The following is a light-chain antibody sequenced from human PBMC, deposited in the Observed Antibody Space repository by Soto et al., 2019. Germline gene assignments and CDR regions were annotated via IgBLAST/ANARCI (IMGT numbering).Light chain of an antibody. Sequence: QSALTQPASVSGSPGQSITISCTGTSSDVVNDLLVSWYQQQPGKAPKLMIYEGTKRPAGVSDRFSGSKSGNTASLTISGLQAEDEADYYCCSFAGSNSWVFGGGTKLTVL. J-gene: IGLJ3*02. CDR1: SSDVVNDLL. CDR3: CSFAGSNSWV. V-gene: IGLV2-23*01. CDR2: EGT.